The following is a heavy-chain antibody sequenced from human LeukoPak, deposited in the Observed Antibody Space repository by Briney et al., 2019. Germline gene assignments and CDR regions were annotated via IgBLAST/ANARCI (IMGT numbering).Heavy chain of an antibody. V-gene: IGHV4-34*01. D-gene: IGHD2-2*01. CDR3: ARGEEFQFSIVVVPDARPRVFDY. CDR1: GGSFSGYY. CDR2: INHSGSS. J-gene: IGHJ4*02. Sequence: SETLSLTCAVYGGSFSGYYWSWIRQPPGKGVEWIGEINHSGSSNYNPSLKSRVTISVDTSKNQFSLKLSSVTAADTAVYYCARGEEFQFSIVVVPDARPRVFDYWGQGTLVTVSS.